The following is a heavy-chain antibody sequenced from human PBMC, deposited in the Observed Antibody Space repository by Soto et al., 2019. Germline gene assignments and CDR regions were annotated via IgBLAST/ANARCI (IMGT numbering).Heavy chain of an antibody. D-gene: IGHD2-2*01. J-gene: IGHJ4*02. Sequence: GGSLRLSCAASGFTFSSYGMHWVRQAPGKGLEWVAVIWYDGSNKYYADSVKGRFTISRDNSKNTLYLQMNSLRAEDTAVYYCAREGGYCSSTSCYGYFDYWGQGTLVTVSS. CDR1: GFTFSSYG. CDR3: AREGGYCSSTSCYGYFDY. V-gene: IGHV3-33*01. CDR2: IWYDGSNK.